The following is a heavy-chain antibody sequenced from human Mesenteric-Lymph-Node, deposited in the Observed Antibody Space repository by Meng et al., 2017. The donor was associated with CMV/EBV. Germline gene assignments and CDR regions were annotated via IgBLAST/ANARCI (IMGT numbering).Heavy chain of an antibody. J-gene: IGHJ4*02. Sequence: GESPKISCAASGFTFSSFAMSWVRQAPGKGLEWVPAISGSGGSTYHADSVKGRFTITRDNSKNTLYLQMNSLRAEDTAVYYCAKDVPDRYCSGTSCYPGDYWGQGTLVTVSS. D-gene: IGHD2-2*01. CDR3: AKDVPDRYCSGTSCYPGDY. CDR2: ISGSGGST. CDR1: GFTFSSFA. V-gene: IGHV3-23*01.